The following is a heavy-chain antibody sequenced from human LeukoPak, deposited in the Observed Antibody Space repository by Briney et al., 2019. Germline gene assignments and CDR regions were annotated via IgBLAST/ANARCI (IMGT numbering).Heavy chain of an antibody. CDR2: IYHSGST. V-gene: IGHV4-30-2*01. D-gene: IGHD1-20*01. Sequence: PSQTLSLTCTVSGGSISSGGYYWSWIRQPPGKGLEWIGYIYHSGSTYYNPSLKSRVTISVDRSKNQFSLKLSSVTAADTAVYYCARANNWNYFDYWGQGTLVTVSS. J-gene: IGHJ4*02. CDR1: GGSISSGGYY. CDR3: ARANNWNYFDY.